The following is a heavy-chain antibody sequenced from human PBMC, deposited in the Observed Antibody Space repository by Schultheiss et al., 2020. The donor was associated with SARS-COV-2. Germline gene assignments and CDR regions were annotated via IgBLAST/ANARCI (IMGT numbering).Heavy chain of an antibody. CDR2: IIPIFGTA. V-gene: IGHV1-69*05. J-gene: IGHJ6*02. CDR3: ARMGSGWYSYYYYGMDV. D-gene: IGHD6-19*01. CDR1: GGTFSSYA. Sequence: SVKVSCKASGGTFSSYAISWVRQAPGQGLEWMGGIIPIFGTANYAQKFQGRVTMTRNTSISTAYMELSSLRSEDTAVYYCARMGSGWYSYYYYGMDVWGQGTTVTVSS.